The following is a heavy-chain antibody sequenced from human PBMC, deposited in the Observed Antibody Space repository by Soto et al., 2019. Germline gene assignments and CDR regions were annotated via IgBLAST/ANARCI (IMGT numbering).Heavy chain of an antibody. CDR3: AAGLNYYERFPFDY. Sequence: QLQLQESGPGLVKPSETLSLTCTVSGGSISSSSYYWGWIRHPPGKGLVWIGSIYYSGSTYYNPSLKSRVTISVDPSKNQFSLKLSSVPAADTAVYYCAAGLNYYERFPFDYRGQGTLVTVSS. CDR1: GGSISSSSYY. V-gene: IGHV4-39*01. D-gene: IGHD3-22*01. CDR2: IYYSGST. J-gene: IGHJ4*02.